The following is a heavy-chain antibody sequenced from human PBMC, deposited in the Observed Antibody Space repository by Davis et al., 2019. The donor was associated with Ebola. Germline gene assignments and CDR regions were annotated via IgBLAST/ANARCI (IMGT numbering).Heavy chain of an antibody. D-gene: IGHD2-21*02. CDR1: GGSISSSSYY. V-gene: IGHV4-39*07. CDR3: ARRGTGVVTAHPRYWYFDL. Sequence: GSLRLSCTVSGGSISSSSYYWGWIRQPPGKGLEWIGSIYYSGSTNYNPSLKSRVTISVDTSKNQFSLKLSSVTAADTAVYYCARRGTGVVTAHPRYWYFDLWGRGTLVTVSS. J-gene: IGHJ2*01. CDR2: IYYSGST.